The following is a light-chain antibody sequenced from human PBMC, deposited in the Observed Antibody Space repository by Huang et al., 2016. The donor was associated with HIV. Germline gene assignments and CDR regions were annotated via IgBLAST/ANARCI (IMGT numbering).Light chain of an antibody. CDR1: ESVGSS. V-gene: IGKV3-15*01. J-gene: IGKJ4*01. CDR2: GAS. CDR3: QQYDKWPPRLT. Sequence: EIVITQSPATLSVSPGERVILSCRASESVGSSLAWYQQKPGQAPRLRIYGASTRASGVPPRFSGSGSGTEFTLSISGLQSADFAVYYCQQYDKWPPRLTFGGGTKVEIK.